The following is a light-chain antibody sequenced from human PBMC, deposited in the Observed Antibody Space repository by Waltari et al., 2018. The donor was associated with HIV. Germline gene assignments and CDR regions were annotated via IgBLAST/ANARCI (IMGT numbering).Light chain of an antibody. V-gene: IGLV2-23*01. CDR3: CSYVGSSTWV. Sequence: QSALTQPASVSGSPGQSITISCTGTRSDVGGYNYVSWYQQHPGNAPKGMMYDGSKRPSGVSNRFSGSNSGNTASLTISGLQAEDEADYYCCSYVGSSTWVFGGGTKLTVL. J-gene: IGLJ3*02. CDR1: RSDVGGYNY. CDR2: DGS.